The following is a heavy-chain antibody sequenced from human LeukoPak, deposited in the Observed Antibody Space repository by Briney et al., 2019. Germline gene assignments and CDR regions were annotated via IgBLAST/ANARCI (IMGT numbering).Heavy chain of an antibody. D-gene: IGHD5-18*01. CDR2: IYYSGST. V-gene: IGHV4-59*08. Sequence: SETLSLTCTVSGGSISSYYWSWIRQPPGKGLEWIGYIYYSGSTNYNPSLKSRVTISVDTSKNQFSLKLSSVTASDTAVYYCARHIDTAGANAFDIWGQGTMVTVSS. J-gene: IGHJ3*02. CDR3: ARHIDTAGANAFDI. CDR1: GGSISSYY.